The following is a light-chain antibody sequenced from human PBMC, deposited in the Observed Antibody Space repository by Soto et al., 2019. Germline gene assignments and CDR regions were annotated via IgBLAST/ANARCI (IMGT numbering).Light chain of an antibody. Sequence: IVWTQSPATLSLSPGERATLSCRASQSVSTYLAWYQQKPGQAPRLLVYDASNRATGIPARFSGSGSGTDFTLTISSLEPEDFAVYYYQQRSNWPPITFGQGTRLEIK. J-gene: IGKJ5*01. CDR2: DAS. CDR3: QQRSNWPPIT. V-gene: IGKV3-11*01. CDR1: QSVSTY.